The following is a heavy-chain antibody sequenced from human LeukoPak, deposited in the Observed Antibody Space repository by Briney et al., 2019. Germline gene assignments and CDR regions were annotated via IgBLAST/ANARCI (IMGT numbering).Heavy chain of an antibody. CDR1: GYTFTGYY. Sequence: GASVKVSCKASGYTFTGYYMHWERHAPGQGLEWMGWINPNSGNTNYAQELQGRVTMTTDTSTSTAYMELRSLRSDDTAVYYCARDGVYNWNVEPKYWFDPWGQGTLVTVSS. CDR2: INPNSGNT. J-gene: IGHJ5*02. V-gene: IGHV1-18*04. D-gene: IGHD1-20*01. CDR3: ARDGVYNWNVEPKYWFDP.